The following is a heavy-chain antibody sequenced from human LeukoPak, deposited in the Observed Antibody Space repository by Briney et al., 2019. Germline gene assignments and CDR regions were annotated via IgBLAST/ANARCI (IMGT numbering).Heavy chain of an antibody. J-gene: IGHJ6*02. Sequence: GASVKVSCKASGYTFTSYAMNWVRQAPGQGLEWMGWISAYNGNTNYAQKLQGRVTMTTDTSTSTAYMELRSLRSDDTAVYYCARDHTGSSGWNYYYYYGMDVWGQGTTVTVSS. CDR1: GYTFTSYA. V-gene: IGHV1-18*01. CDR2: ISAYNGNT. D-gene: IGHD6-19*01. CDR3: ARDHTGSSGWNYYYYYGMDV.